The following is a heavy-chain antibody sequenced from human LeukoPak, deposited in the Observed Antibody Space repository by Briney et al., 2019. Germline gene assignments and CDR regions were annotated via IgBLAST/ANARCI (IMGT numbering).Heavy chain of an antibody. J-gene: IGHJ4*02. D-gene: IGHD3-10*01. CDR2: INPGGSDH. Sequence: GGSLRLSCAASGFTFSDFWMDWRRQAPGKGLEWVASINPGGSDHYCVDSVKGRFSISRDNAKNSLYLQMNSLRVEDTAMYYCARDDGSSCFSYWGQGALVTVSS. CDR3: ARDDGSSCFSY. CDR1: GFTFSDFW. V-gene: IGHV3-7*01.